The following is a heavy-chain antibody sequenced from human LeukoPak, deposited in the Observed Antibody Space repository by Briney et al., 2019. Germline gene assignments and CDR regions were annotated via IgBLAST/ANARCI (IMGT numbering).Heavy chain of an antibody. J-gene: IGHJ4*02. CDR2: IYYSGST. CDR1: GGSISSGGYY. D-gene: IGHD4-17*01. CDR3: TRVVATVTTIERHFDY. Sequence: SETLSPTCTVSGGSISSGGYYWSWIRQHPGKGLEWIGYIYYSGSTYYNPSLKSRVTISVDTSKNQFSLKLSSVTAADTAVYYCTRVVATVTTIERHFDYWGQGTLVTVSS. V-gene: IGHV4-31*03.